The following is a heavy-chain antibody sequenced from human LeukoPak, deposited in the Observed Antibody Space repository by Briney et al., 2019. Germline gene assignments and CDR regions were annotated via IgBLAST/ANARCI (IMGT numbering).Heavy chain of an antibody. CDR2: ISSSSSYI. Sequence: GGSLRLSCVASGFTFHGHGMNWVRQAPGKGLEWVSSISSSSSYIYYADSVKGRFTISRDNAKNSLYLQMNSLRAEDTAVYYCARGGGYSGYGAYYFDYWGQGTLVTVSS. V-gene: IGHV3-21*01. CDR3: ARGGGYSGYGAYYFDY. CDR1: GFTFHGHG. D-gene: IGHD5-12*01. J-gene: IGHJ4*02.